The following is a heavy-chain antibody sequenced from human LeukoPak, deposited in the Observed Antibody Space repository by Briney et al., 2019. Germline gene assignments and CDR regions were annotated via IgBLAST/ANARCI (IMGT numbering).Heavy chain of an antibody. CDR3: ARGYCSGGSCYSALDY. J-gene: IGHJ4*02. Sequence: HPGRSLRLSCAASGFTFSSYGMHWVRQAPGKGLEWVEVIWYDGSNKYYADSVKGRFTISRDNSKNTLYLQMNSLRAEDTAVYYCARGYCSGGSCYSALDYWGQGTLVTVSS. D-gene: IGHD2-15*01. CDR2: IWYDGSNK. CDR1: GFTFSSYG. V-gene: IGHV3-33*01.